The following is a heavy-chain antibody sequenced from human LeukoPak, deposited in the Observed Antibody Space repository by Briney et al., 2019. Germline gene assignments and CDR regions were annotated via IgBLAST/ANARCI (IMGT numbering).Heavy chain of an antibody. Sequence: GGSLRLSCVASGFTFSSYEMNWVRQAPGRGLEWVSYITGPGTSIYYADSVQGRFTISRDNAKNSLYLQMNSLRAEDTAVYYCAELGITMIGGVWGKGTTVTISS. V-gene: IGHV3-48*03. J-gene: IGHJ6*04. CDR1: GFTFSSYE. D-gene: IGHD3-10*02. CDR2: ITGPGTSI. CDR3: AELGITMIGGV.